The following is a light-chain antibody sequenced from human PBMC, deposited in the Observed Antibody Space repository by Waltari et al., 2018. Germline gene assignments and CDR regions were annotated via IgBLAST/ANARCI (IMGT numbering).Light chain of an antibody. CDR3: AAWDDSLSGVV. Sequence: QSVLTQPPSASGTPGQRVTMSCSGSSSNIGSSFVYWYQQLPGTTPKLLIYRNSQRPSWVPDRFSGSKSGTSASLAISGLRSEDEADYYCAAWDDSLSGVVFGGGTKVTVL. CDR2: RNS. J-gene: IGLJ2*01. V-gene: IGLV1-47*01. CDR1: SSNIGSSF.